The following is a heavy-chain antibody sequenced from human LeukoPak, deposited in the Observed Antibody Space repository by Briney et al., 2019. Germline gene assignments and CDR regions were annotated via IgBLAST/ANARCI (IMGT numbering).Heavy chain of an antibody. CDR2: ISYDGSNK. CDR3: AKGKTATGTLALDY. V-gene: IGHV3-30*18. CDR1: GFTFSSYG. J-gene: IGHJ4*02. D-gene: IGHD3-9*01. Sequence: GGSLRLSCAASGFTFSSYGMHWVRQAPGKGLEWVAVISYDGSNKYYADSVKGRFTISRDNSKNTLYLQMNGLRAEDTAIYYCAKGKTATGTLALDYWGQGTLVTVSS.